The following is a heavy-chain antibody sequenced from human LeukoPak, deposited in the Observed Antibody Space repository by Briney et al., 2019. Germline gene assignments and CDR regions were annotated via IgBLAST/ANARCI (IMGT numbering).Heavy chain of an antibody. J-gene: IGHJ4*02. V-gene: IGHV1-2*06. Sequence: ASVKVSCKASGYTFTGYYMHWVRQAPGQGLEWMGRTNPNSGGTNYAQKFQGRVTMTRDTSISTAYMELSRLRSDDTAVYYCARDSSVAATLDYWGQGTLVTVSS. CDR3: ARDSSVAATLDY. D-gene: IGHD6-19*01. CDR2: TNPNSGGT. CDR1: GYTFTGYY.